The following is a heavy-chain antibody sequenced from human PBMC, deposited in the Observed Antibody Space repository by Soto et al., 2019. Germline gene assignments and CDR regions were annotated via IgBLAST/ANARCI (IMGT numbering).Heavy chain of an antibody. J-gene: IGHJ4*02. Sequence: XGSLRRTCAASGFNFSSYYVNWVRQAPGKGLEWVSYISSSGSTIYYADSVKGRFTISRDNAKNSLYLQMNSLRAEDTAVYYCASNYRPSSGYDDWGQGTLVTVSS. V-gene: IGHV3-48*03. CDR1: GFNFSSYY. CDR2: ISSSGSTI. CDR3: ASNYRPSSGYDD. D-gene: IGHD3-22*01.